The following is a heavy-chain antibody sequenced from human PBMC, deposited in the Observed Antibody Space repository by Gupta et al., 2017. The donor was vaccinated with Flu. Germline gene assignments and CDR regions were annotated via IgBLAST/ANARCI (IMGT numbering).Heavy chain of an antibody. Sequence: EVQLVESGGGLVQPGRSLRLSCTASGFTFGDYAMSWVRQAPGKGLEWVGFIRSKAYGGTTEYAASVKGRFTISRDDSKSIAYLQMNSLKTEDTAVYYCTRDFIDSPIIAAAGTPPGFDPWGQGTLVTVSS. CDR1: GFTFGDYA. D-gene: IGHD6-13*01. CDR3: TRDFIDSPIIAAAGTPPGFDP. V-gene: IGHV3-49*04. CDR2: IRSKAYGGTT. J-gene: IGHJ5*02.